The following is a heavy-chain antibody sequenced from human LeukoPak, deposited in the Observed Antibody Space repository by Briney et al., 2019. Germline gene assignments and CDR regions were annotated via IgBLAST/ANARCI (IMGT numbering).Heavy chain of an antibody. J-gene: IGHJ4*02. D-gene: IGHD1-26*01. V-gene: IGHV3-21*01. CDR1: GFTFSSYS. CDR3: ARAGATLFDY. Sequence: PGGSLRLSCAASGFTFSSYSMNWVRQAPGKGLKWVSSISSSSSYIYYADSVKGRFTISRDNAKNSLYLQMNSLRAEDTAVYYCARAGATLFDYWGQGTLVTVSS. CDR2: ISSSSSYI.